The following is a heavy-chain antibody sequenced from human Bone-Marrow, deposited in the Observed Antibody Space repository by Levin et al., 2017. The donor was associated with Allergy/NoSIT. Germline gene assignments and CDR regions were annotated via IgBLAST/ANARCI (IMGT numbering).Heavy chain of an antibody. Sequence: PSETLSLTCSVSGGSISTTRYYWGWIRQPPGKGLEWIGSIYYSGNTYYSPSLKSRIAISVDTSKNQVSLKVSSVTAADTAVYYCARGYAGLHGHLDYWGQGTLVTVSS. CDR3: ARGYAGLHGHLDY. D-gene: IGHD4-11*01. CDR1: GGSISTTRYY. V-gene: IGHV4-39*01. J-gene: IGHJ4*02. CDR2: IYYSGNT.